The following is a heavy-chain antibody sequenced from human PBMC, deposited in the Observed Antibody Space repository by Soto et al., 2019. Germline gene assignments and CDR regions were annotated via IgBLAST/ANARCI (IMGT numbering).Heavy chain of an antibody. J-gene: IGHJ4*02. V-gene: IGHV4-61*01. CDR2: VYYSGSA. Sequence: PSETLSLTCSVSGGSVSSGNYFWTWIRQPPGKTLEWIGYVYYSGSANYNPSLKGRATISVDTSKNQFSLKLSSVTAADTAVYYRARDGGGKNGYVNFWGQGKLVTVSS. D-gene: IGHD5-12*01. CDR3: ARDGGGKNGYVNF. CDR1: GGSVSSGNYF.